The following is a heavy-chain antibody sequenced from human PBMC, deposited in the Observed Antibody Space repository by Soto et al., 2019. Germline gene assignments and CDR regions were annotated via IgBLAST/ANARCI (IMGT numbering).Heavy chain of an antibody. Sequence: QLQLQESGSGLVKPSQTLSLTCAVSGGSXSXGXXXXXXIRQPPGKGLEWIGYIYHSGSTYYNPXXXXXXXXXXXXXXXXXXXXXXXXXXXXXXXXXXXXIPSPGGQGTLVTVSS. CDR3: XXIPSP. V-gene: IGHV4-30-2*01. CDR2: IYHSGST. J-gene: IGHJ5*02. CDR1: GGSXSXGXXX. D-gene: IGHD2-21*01.